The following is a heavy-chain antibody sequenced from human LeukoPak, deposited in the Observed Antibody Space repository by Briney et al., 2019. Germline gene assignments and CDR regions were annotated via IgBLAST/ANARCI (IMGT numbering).Heavy chain of an antibody. CDR3: ARGIVVVPAAIPLSYYYYMDV. J-gene: IGHJ6*03. V-gene: IGHV1-69*13. Sequence: GASVKVSCKASGGTFSSYAISWVRQAPGQGLEWMGGIIPIFGTANYAQRFQGRVTITADESTSTAYMELSSLRSEDTAVYYCARGIVVVPAAIPLSYYYYMDVWGKGTTVTVSS. CDR1: GGTFSSYA. D-gene: IGHD2-2*01. CDR2: IIPIFGTA.